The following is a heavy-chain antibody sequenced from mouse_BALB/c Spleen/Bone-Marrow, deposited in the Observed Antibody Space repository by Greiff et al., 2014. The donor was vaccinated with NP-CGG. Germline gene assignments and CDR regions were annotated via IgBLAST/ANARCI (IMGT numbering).Heavy chain of an antibody. CDR2: IDPANGNT. V-gene: IGHV14-3*02. J-gene: IGHJ2*01. Sequence: EVQLQQSGAELVKPGASVKLSCTASGFNIKDTYMHWVKQRPEQGLEWIGRIDPANGNTKYDPKFQGKATITADTSSNTTCLQLSSLASEDTAVYYCDRSREYYFDYWGQGTTLTVSS. D-gene: IGHD1-1*01. CDR3: DRSREYYFDY. CDR1: GFNIKDTY.